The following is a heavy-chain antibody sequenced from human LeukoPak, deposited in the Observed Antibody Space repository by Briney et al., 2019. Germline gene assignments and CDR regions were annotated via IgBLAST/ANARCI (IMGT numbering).Heavy chain of an antibody. V-gene: IGHV3-49*04. CDR1: GFTFGDYA. CDR2: IRSKAYGGTT. CDR3: ARSIDY. J-gene: IGHJ4*01. Sequence: GGSLRLSCTASGFTFGDYAMSWVRQAPGKGLEWVGFIRSKAYGGTTEYVASVKGRFTISRDDSKSIAYLQMNSLKTEDTAVYYCARSIDYWGHGTLVAVSS.